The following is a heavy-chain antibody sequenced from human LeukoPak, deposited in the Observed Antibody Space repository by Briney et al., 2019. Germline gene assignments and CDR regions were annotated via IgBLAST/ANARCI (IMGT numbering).Heavy chain of an antibody. CDR1: GGSFSGYY. CDR2: INHSGST. V-gene: IGHV4-34*01. D-gene: IGHD6-13*01. Sequence: SETLSLTCAVYGGSFSGYYWSWIRQPPGKGLEWIGEINHSGSTNYNPSLKSRVTISVGTSKNQFSLKLSSVTAADTAVYYCARGNTSRYSSSWYYFDYWGQGTLVTVSS. J-gene: IGHJ4*02. CDR3: ARGNTSRYSSSWYYFDY.